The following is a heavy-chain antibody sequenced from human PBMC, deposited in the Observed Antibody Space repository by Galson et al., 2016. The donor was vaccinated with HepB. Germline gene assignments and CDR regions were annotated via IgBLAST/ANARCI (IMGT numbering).Heavy chain of an antibody. J-gene: IGHJ6*02. CDR2: IWYDGSKK. CDR3: ARDLGVYNFWSGYTHYGMDV. D-gene: IGHD3-3*01. V-gene: IGHV3-33*01. Sequence: SLRLSCAASGFTFSTNGMHWVRQAPGKGLEWVALIWYDGSKKYYADSVKGRFTISRDNSKNTLYLQMNSLRAEDTAVYYCARDLGVYNFWSGYTHYGMDVWGQGTTVTVSS. CDR1: GFTFSTNG.